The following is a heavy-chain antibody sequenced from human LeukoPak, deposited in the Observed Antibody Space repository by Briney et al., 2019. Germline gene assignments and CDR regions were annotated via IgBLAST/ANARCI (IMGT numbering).Heavy chain of an antibody. CDR3: AVQGRYCSGGSCYYFDY. J-gene: IGHJ4*02. V-gene: IGHV1-69*05. Sequence: ASVKVSCTASGGTFSSYAISWVRQAPGQGLEWMGGIIPIFGTANYAQKFQGRGTITTGESTSTAYTERSSLRSEDTAVYYCAVQGRYCSGGSCYYFDYWGQGTLVTVSS. CDR1: GGTFSSYA. CDR2: IIPIFGTA. D-gene: IGHD2-15*01.